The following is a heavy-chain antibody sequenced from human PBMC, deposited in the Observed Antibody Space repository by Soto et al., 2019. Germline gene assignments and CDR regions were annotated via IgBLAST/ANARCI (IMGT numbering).Heavy chain of an antibody. Sequence: VQLVQSGDEVKKPGASVKVSCKASGYIFVKYGIAWVRQAPGQGLEWMGWISPYTGNTHAASKVQGRLTMTTDTSTSTAYMDLGSLTSDDTAVYYCVMVDNYVTPTPQDVWGQGTTVTVSS. D-gene: IGHD3-16*01. J-gene: IGHJ6*02. V-gene: IGHV1-18*01. CDR1: GYIFVKYG. CDR3: VMVDNYVTPTPQDV. CDR2: ISPYTGNT.